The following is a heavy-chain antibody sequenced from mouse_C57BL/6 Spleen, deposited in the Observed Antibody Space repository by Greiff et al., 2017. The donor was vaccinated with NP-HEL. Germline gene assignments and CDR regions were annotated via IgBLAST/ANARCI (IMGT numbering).Heavy chain of an antibody. J-gene: IGHJ2*01. CDR3: ARDGSYYYFDY. V-gene: IGHV1-64*01. CDR1: GYTFTSYW. D-gene: IGHD2-12*01. Sequence: VQLQQPGAELVKPGASVKLSCKASGYTFTSYWMHWVKQRPGQGLEWIGMIHPNSGSTDYNAKFKSKATMTVDKASSTAYMQLSRLTSGYSAVYYYARDGSYYYFDYWGQGTTLTVSS. CDR2: IHPNSGST.